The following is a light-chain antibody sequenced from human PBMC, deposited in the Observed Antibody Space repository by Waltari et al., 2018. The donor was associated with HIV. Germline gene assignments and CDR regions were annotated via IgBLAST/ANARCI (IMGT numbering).Light chain of an antibody. Sequence: QSALTQPASVSGSPGQSIAISCTGTSSDVGGYNYVSWYQQHPGKGPKLMIFDVSKRPSGVSHRCSGSKSGNTASRTISGLQAEDEADYYCSSYTSSSTYVFGTGTKVTVL. J-gene: IGLJ1*01. CDR1: SSDVGGYNY. V-gene: IGLV2-14*03. CDR2: DVS. CDR3: SSYTSSSTYV.